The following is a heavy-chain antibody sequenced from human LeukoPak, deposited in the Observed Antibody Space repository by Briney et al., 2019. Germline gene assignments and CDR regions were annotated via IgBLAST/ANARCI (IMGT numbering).Heavy chain of an antibody. CDR3: ARAAEYYDILTGYRVNYYFDS. CDR1: GFTFSDYY. CDR2: INGTTSTI. D-gene: IGHD3-9*01. J-gene: IGHJ4*02. Sequence: GGSLRLSCAASGFTFSDYYMSWIRQAPGKGLEWVSCINGTTSTIYYADSVKGRFTISRDNGKNSLYLQMTSLRAEDTAVYYCARAAEYYDILTGYRVNYYFDSWGQGALVTVSS. V-gene: IGHV3-11*01.